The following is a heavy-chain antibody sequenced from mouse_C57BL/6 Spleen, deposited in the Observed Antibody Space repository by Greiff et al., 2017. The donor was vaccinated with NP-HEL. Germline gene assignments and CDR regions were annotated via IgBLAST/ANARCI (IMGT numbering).Heavy chain of an antibody. D-gene: IGHD2-5*01. V-gene: IGHV1-54*01. CDR2: INPGSGGT. J-gene: IGHJ2*01. CDR3: ARSYSNYDY. CDR1: GYAFTNYL. Sequence: QVQLQQSGAELVRPGTSVKVSCKASGYAFTNYLIEWVKQRPGQGLEWIGVINPGSGGTNYNEKFKGKATLTADKSSSTAYRQLSSLTSEDSAGYFFARSYSNYDYWGQGTTLTVSS.